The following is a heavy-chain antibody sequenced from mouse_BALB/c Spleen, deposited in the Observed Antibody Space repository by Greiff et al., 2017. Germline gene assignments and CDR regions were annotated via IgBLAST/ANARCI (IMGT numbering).Heavy chain of an antibody. Sequence: EVQRVESGGGLVKPGGSLKLSCAASGFTFSSYAMSWVRQTPEKRLEWVASISSGGSTYYPDSVKGRFTISRDNARNILYLQMSSLRSEDTAMYYCARGGAYGSDYWGQGTTLTVSS. CDR3: ARGGAYGSDY. CDR2: ISSGGST. CDR1: GFTFSSYA. J-gene: IGHJ2*01. D-gene: IGHD1-1*01. V-gene: IGHV5-6-5*01.